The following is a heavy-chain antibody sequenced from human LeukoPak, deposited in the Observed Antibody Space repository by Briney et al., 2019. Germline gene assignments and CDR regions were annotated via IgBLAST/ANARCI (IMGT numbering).Heavy chain of an antibody. J-gene: IGHJ4*02. Sequence: SETLSLTCAVYGGSFSGYYWSWIRQPPGKGLEWIGEINHSGSTNYNPSLKNRVTISVDTSKNQFSLKLGSVTAADTAVYYCARGGNSSSWPFDYWGQGTLVTVSS. CDR3: ARGGNSSSWPFDY. D-gene: IGHD6-13*01. CDR2: INHSGST. V-gene: IGHV4-34*01. CDR1: GGSFSGYY.